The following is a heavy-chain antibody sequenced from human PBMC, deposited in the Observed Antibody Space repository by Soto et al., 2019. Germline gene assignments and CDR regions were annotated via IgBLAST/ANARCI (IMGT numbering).Heavy chain of an antibody. Sequence: QVQLVQSGAEVKKPGASVKVSCKASGYTFTSYDINWVRQATGQGLEWMGWMNPNSGNTGYAQKFRGRVTMTRNTSISTAYMELSSLRSEDTAVYYCARGYDYIWGSLPYYWGQGTLVTVSS. J-gene: IGHJ4*02. CDR2: MNPNSGNT. CDR1: GYTFTSYD. D-gene: IGHD3-16*01. CDR3: ARGYDYIWGSLPYY. V-gene: IGHV1-8*01.